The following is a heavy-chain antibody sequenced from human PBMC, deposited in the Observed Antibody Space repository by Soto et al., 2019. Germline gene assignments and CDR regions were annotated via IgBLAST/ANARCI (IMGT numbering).Heavy chain of an antibody. CDR1: GFTFSDHY. D-gene: IGHD1-26*01. CDR2: IRNKANSYST. V-gene: IGHV3-72*01. Sequence: EVQLVESGGGLVQPGGSLRLSCAASGFTFSDHYMDWVRQAPGKGLEWVARIRNKANSYSTEYAASVRGRFIISRDDSTNSLYLQTNSMKSEDTAVYYCARGGLKRDSGSSRPFDYWGQGTLLTVSS. J-gene: IGHJ4*02. CDR3: ARGGLKRDSGSSRPFDY.